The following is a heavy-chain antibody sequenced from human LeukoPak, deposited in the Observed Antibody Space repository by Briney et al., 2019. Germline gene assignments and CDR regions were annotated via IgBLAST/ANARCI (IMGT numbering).Heavy chain of an antibody. D-gene: IGHD6-13*01. CDR1: GGSISSYY. J-gene: IGHJ4*02. Sequence: SETLSLTCTVSGGSISSYYWSWIRQPPGKGLEWIGYIYYSGSTNYNPSLKSRVTISVDTSKNQFSLKLSSVTAADTAVYYCAKTRGSSWYPYFDYWGQGTLVTVSS. V-gene: IGHV4-59*01. CDR3: AKTRGSSWYPYFDY. CDR2: IYYSGST.